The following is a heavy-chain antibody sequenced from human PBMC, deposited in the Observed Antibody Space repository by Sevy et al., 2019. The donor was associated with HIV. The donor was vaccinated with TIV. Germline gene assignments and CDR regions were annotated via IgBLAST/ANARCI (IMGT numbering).Heavy chain of an antibody. CDR2: INTNTGNP. V-gene: IGHV7-4-1*02. D-gene: IGHD3-10*01. CDR1: GYTCNTYA. CDR3: ARDITMVRGVPRWFDP. Sequence: ASVKVSCKASGYTCNTYAMNWVRLAPRQGLEWMGWINTNTGNPTYAQGFTGRFVFSLDTSVSTAYLQISSLKAEDTAVYYCARDITMVRGVPRWFDPWGQGTLVTVSS. J-gene: IGHJ5*02.